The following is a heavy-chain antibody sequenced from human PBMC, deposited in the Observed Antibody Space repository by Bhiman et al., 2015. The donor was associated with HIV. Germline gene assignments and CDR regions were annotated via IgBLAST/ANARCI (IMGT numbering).Heavy chain of an antibody. CDR1: GFSFDDYA. CDR3: ARVAWSNPFLDY. V-gene: IGHV3-9*03. J-gene: IGHJ4*02. Sequence: EVQLVESGGNLVQPGRSLRLSCAASGFSFDDYALHWVRQAPGKGLEWVSGISWKSGSIGYADSVKGRFTISRDNSKNTLYLQMGSLRAEDMAVYYCARVAWSNPFLDYWGQGTLVTVSS. D-gene: IGHD2-15*01. CDR2: ISWKSGSI.